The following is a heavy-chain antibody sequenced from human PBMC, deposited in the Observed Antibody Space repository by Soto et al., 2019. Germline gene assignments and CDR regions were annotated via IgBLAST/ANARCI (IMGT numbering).Heavy chain of an antibody. D-gene: IGHD6-6*01. Sequence: QVQLQESGPGLVKPSETLSLTCTVSGGSVSSGSYYWSWIRQPPGKGLEWIGYIYYSGSTNYNPSLKSRVTISVDTSKNQFSLKLSSVTAADTAVYYCALTGTAARFDYWGQGTLVTVS. CDR2: IYYSGST. V-gene: IGHV4-61*01. J-gene: IGHJ4*02. CDR1: GGSVSSGSYY. CDR3: ALTGTAARFDY.